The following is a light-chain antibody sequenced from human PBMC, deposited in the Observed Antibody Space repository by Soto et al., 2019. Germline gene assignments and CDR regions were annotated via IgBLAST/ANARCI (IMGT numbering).Light chain of an antibody. CDR1: QSVSSY. V-gene: IGKV1-39*01. Sequence: EIQMTQSPSTLSASLGDRATITCRASQSVSSYLAWYQQKPGQAPRLLIYAASSMPTGFPARFSGSGSGTEFTLTISSLQPEDFAVYYCQQYYNSPLTFGPGTKVDIK. CDR2: AAS. J-gene: IGKJ3*01. CDR3: QQYYNSPLT.